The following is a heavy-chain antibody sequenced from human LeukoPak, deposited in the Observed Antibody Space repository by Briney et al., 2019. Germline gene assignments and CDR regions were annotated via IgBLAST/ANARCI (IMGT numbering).Heavy chain of an antibody. D-gene: IGHD3-9*01. V-gene: IGHV4-59*08. Sequence: SETLSLTCTVSDGSINNYYWSWIRQPPGKGLEWIGYIYYSGSTNYNPSLKSRVTISLDTSKNQFSVKLSSVTAADTAVYYCARGSTWYEIYFQYWGQGTLVTVSS. CDR2: IYYSGST. CDR3: ARGSTWYEIYFQY. CDR1: DGSINNYY. J-gene: IGHJ1*01.